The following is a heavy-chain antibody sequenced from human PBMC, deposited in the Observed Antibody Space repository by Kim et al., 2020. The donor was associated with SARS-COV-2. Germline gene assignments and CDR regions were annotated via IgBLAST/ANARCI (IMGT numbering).Heavy chain of an antibody. D-gene: IGHD3-3*01. J-gene: IGHJ4*02. CDR3: ATNWAGLQDFYYFDY. CDR2: FDPEDGET. V-gene: IGHV1-24*01. Sequence: ASVKVSCKVSGYTLTELSMHWVRQAPGKGLEWMGGFDPEDGETIYAQKFQGRVTMTEDTSTDTAYMELSSLISEDTAVYYCATNWAGLQDFYYFDYWGQGTLVTVSS. CDR1: GYTLTELS.